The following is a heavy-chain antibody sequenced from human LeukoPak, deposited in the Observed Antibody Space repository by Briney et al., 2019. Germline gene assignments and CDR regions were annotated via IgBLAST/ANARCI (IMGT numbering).Heavy chain of an antibody. J-gene: IGHJ5*02. Sequence: GGSLRLSCAASGFTFSNFAMAWVPQTPGKGLQWVSGILAGGATYYADSVKGRFTISRDNSKSTLYLQMNGLRADDTAVYFRVKDLNYDDRRWEFDPWGQGTLVAVPS. CDR1: GFTFSNFA. D-gene: IGHD4-17*01. CDR2: ILAGGAT. V-gene: IGHV3-23*01. CDR3: VKDLNYDDRRWEFDP.